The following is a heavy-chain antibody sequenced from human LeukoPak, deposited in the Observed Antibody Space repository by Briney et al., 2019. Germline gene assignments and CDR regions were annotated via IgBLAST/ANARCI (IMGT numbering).Heavy chain of an antibody. V-gene: IGHV3-30*18. D-gene: IGHD6-13*01. J-gene: IGHJ4*02. CDR3: AKDKNWSWSLGY. Sequence: GGSLRLSCAVSGFTLSNSAMHWVRQAPGKGLEWVATISFDESEKFYADSVKGRFTISRDTSKNTVYLQMNSLRAEDTAVYYCAKDKNWSWSLGYWGQGTLVTVSS. CDR2: ISFDESEK. CDR1: GFTLSNSA.